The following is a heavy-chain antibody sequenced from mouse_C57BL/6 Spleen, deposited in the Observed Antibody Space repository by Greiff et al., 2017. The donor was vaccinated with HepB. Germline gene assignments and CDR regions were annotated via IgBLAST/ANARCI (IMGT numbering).Heavy chain of an antibody. CDR2: INPSSGYT. V-gene: IGHV1-4*01. Sequence: VKLMESGAELARPGASVKMSCKASGYTFTSYTMHWVKQRPGQGLEWIGYINPSSGYTKYNQKFKDKATLTADKSSSTAYMQLSSLTSEDSAVYYCARGYPFDYWGQGTTLTVSS. D-gene: IGHD2-14*01. CDR3: ARGYPFDY. J-gene: IGHJ2*01. CDR1: GYTFTSYT.